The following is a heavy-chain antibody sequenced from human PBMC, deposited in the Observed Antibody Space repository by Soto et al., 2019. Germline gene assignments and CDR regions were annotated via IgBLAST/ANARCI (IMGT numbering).Heavy chain of an antibody. V-gene: IGHV1-69*04. Sequence: QVQLVHSGAEVKKPGSSVNVSCTASGGTFSSYTISWVRQAPGQGLEWMGRIIPILGIANYAQKFQGRVTITADKSTSTAYMELSSLRSEDTAVYYCAREGPEGYGDYVGVFDYWGQGTLVTVSS. J-gene: IGHJ4*02. CDR1: GGTFSSYT. CDR3: AREGPEGYGDYVGVFDY. CDR2: IIPILGIA. D-gene: IGHD4-17*01.